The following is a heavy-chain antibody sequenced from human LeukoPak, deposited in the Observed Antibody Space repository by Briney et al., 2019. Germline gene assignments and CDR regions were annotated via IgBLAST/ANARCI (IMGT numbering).Heavy chain of an antibody. V-gene: IGHV1-18*01. CDR3: AKDLGGWELLSWFAP. CDR1: GYTFTSYG. D-gene: IGHD1-26*01. Sequence: ASVKVSCKASGYTFTSYGISWVRQAPGQGLEWMGWISAHNGNTNYAQKLQGRVTMTTDTSTSTAYMELRSLRSDDTAVYYCAKDLGGWELLSWFAPGGKGPLVPVPS. J-gene: IGHJ5*02. CDR2: ISAHNGNT.